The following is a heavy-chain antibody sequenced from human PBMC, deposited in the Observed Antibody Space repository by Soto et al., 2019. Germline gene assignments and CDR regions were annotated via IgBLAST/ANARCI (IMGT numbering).Heavy chain of an antibody. CDR1: GGSLSDSNW. CDR3: ASFTGTYYFDF. V-gene: IGHV4-4*02. Sequence: QMQLQESGPGLVKPSGTLSLTCAVSGGSLSDSNWWSWVRQPPGKGLEWIGKISHTGSTNYNPSLQSRVTLSVDKSKNHFSLNLKSVTAADTAVYYCASFTGTYYFDFWGPGTLVTVAS. CDR2: ISHTGST. J-gene: IGHJ4*02. D-gene: IGHD2-8*02.